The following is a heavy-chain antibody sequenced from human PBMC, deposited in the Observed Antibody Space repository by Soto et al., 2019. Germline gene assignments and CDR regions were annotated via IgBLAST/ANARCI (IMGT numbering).Heavy chain of an antibody. D-gene: IGHD3-16*01. CDR2: MKEDGSEK. J-gene: IGHJ4*02. V-gene: IGHV3-7*01. Sequence: EVQLVESGGGLVQPGGSLRLSCAASGFTFSHYWMTWVRQAPGKGLEWVANMKEDGSEKNYVDSVKGRFTISRDNAKNSLYLQMNSLSAEDTAMYYCARGGSESDYWGQGTLVTVSS. CDR1: GFTFSHYW. CDR3: ARGGSESDY.